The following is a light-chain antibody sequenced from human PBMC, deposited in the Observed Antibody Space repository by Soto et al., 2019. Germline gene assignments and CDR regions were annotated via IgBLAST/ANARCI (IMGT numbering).Light chain of an antibody. CDR1: NIVSKS. CDR3: QVGDSSSDHVI. CDR2: YDS. Sequence: SYELTQPPSVSVAPGKTARITCGGNNIVSKSVYWYQQKPGQAPVLIIYYDSDRPSGIPERFSCSTSGNTATLTISRVEAGDEADYYYQVGDSSSDHVIFGGGTKLTVL. V-gene: IGLV3-21*04. J-gene: IGLJ2*01.